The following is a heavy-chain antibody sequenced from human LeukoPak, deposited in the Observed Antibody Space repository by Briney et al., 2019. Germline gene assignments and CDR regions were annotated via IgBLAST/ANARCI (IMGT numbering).Heavy chain of an antibody. CDR2: LSGSGAST. D-gene: IGHD3-22*01. CDR3: ARDVVVVTTKVYYYMDV. V-gene: IGHV3-21*01. Sequence: GGSLRLSCAASRFTFSTYWMHWVRQAPGKGLEWVSALSGSGASTYYADSVKGRFTISRDNAKNSLYLQMNSLRAEDTAVYYCARDVVVVTTKVYYYMDVWGKGTTVTVSS. CDR1: RFTFSTYW. J-gene: IGHJ6*03.